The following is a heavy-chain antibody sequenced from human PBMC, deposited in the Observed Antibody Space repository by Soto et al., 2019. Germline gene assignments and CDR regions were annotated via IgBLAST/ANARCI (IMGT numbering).Heavy chain of an antibody. J-gene: IGHJ4*02. Sequence: XVXVSCKVSGHTFSGQSMHWVRQAPGQSLEWMACVXTDNGXKRYSQTFQGXXDITRATSXRMVYKDMSSLSSEHTAVYYCGRAFGDRTFLDYWGKGTLVTVS. CDR2: VXTDNGXK. D-gene: IGHD1-7*01. CDR3: GRAFGDRTFLDY. CDR1: GHTFSGQS. V-gene: IGHV1-3*04.